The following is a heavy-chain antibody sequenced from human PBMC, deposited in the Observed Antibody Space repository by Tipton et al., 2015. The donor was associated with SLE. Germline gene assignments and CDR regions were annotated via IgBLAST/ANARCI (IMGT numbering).Heavy chain of an antibody. V-gene: IGHV3-21*01. J-gene: IGHJ3*01. Sequence: QLVQSGGGLVQPGGSLRLSCAASGFTFSTYSMNWVRQAPGKGLEWVSSISSSSSYIYYADSVKGRFTISRDNAKNSLYLQMNSLKAEDTAVYYCARDRAELQWELDGWGQGTMVTVSS. CDR1: GFTFSTYS. CDR2: ISSSSSYI. CDR3: ARDRAELQWELDG. D-gene: IGHD1-26*01.